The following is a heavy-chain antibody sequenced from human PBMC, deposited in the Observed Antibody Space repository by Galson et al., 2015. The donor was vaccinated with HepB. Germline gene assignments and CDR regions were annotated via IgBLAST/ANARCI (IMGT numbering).Heavy chain of an antibody. Sequence: SLRLSCAASGFTFSSYAMSWVRQAPGKGLEWVSAISGSGGSTYYADSVKGRFTISRDNSRNTLYLQMNSLRAEDTAVYYCLTPDYYDSSGYLEYFQHWGQGTLVTVSS. CDR2: ISGSGGST. D-gene: IGHD3-22*01. CDR1: GFTFSSYA. V-gene: IGHV3-23*01. CDR3: LTPDYYDSSGYLEYFQH. J-gene: IGHJ1*01.